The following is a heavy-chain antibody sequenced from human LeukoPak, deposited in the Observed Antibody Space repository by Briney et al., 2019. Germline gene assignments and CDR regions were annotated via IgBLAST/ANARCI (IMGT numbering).Heavy chain of an antibody. V-gene: IGHV3-30-3*01. CDR1: GFTFSSYA. CDR2: ISYDGSNK. CDR3: AINYLDY. J-gene: IGHJ4*02. Sequence: GGSLRLSCAASGFTFSSYAMHWVRQAPGKGLEWVAVISYDGSNKYYADSVKGRFTISRDNSKNTLYLQMNSLRAEDTAVYYCAINYLDYWGQGTLVTVSS.